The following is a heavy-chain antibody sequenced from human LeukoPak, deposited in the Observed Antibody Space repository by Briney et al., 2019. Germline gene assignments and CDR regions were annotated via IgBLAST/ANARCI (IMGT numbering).Heavy chain of an antibody. J-gene: IGHJ6*02. Sequence: GGSLRLSCAASGFIFSSYAMHWVRQAPGKGLEYVSTISNNGGNTYYANSVKGRFTISRDNSKSTLYLQMGSLRAEDMAVYYCARGDGGNSEGYYYYYGIDVWGQGTTVTVSS. CDR2: ISNNGGNT. D-gene: IGHD4-23*01. CDR1: GFIFSSYA. CDR3: ARGDGGNSEGYYYYYGIDV. V-gene: IGHV3-64*01.